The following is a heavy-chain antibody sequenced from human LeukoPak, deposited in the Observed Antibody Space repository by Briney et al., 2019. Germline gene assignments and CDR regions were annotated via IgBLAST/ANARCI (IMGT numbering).Heavy chain of an antibody. CDR3: AKDATKLSSGWHDY. CDR2: ISYDGSNK. Sequence: PGRSLRLSCAASGFTFSSYGMHWVRQAPGKGLEWVAVISYDGSNKYYADSVKGRFTISGDNSKNTLYLQMNSLRAEDMAVYYCAKDATKLSSGWHDYWGQGTLVTVSP. CDR1: GFTFSSYG. J-gene: IGHJ4*02. V-gene: IGHV3-30*18. D-gene: IGHD6-19*01.